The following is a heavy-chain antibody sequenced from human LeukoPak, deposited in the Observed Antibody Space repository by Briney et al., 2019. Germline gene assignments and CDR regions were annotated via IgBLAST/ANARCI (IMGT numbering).Heavy chain of an antibody. D-gene: IGHD3-22*01. CDR2: ISPKSGDS. V-gene: IGHV1-2*02. CDR1: GYTFTSYY. CDR3: ARDDRSYSTDF. J-gene: IGHJ4*02. Sequence: WASVKVSCKASGYTFTSYYMHWVRQAPGQGLEWMGWISPKSGDSSYAQKFQGRVTMTRDTSISIAYMELSRLRFDDTAVYYCARDDRSYSTDFWGQGTLVTVSS.